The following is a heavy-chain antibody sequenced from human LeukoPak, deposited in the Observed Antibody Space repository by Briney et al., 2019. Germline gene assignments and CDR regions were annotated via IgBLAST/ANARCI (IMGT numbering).Heavy chain of an antibody. D-gene: IGHD2-15*01. CDR1: GFTFSDHY. J-gene: IGHJ6*02. CDR3: AKGSRRYCSGGSCTKYHYYGMDV. V-gene: IGHV3-72*01. Sequence: PGGSLRLSCAASGFTFSDHYMDWVRQAPGKGLEWVCRTRNKDNSYTTEYAASVKGRFTISRDDSKNSLYLQMNSLKTEDTAVYYCAKGSRRYCSGGSCTKYHYYGMDVWGQGTTVTVSS. CDR2: TRNKDNSYTT.